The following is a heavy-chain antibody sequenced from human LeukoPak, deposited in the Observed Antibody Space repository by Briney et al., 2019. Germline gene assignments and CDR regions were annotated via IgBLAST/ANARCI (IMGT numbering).Heavy chain of an antibody. CDR3: TGDNFDSSVKFDY. Sequence: GGSLRLSCVVSGFTFSGSAVHRVRQASGKGLEWVGRIRSKANNYATAYAASVKGRFTISRDDSKNTAYLQMNSLKTEDTAVYYCTGDNFDSSVKFDYWGQGTLVTVSS. CDR2: IRSKANNYAT. V-gene: IGHV3-73*01. D-gene: IGHD3-22*01. J-gene: IGHJ4*02. CDR1: GFTFSGSA.